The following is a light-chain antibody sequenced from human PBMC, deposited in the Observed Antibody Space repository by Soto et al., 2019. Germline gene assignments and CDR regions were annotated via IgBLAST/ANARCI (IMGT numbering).Light chain of an antibody. J-gene: IGLJ2*01. Sequence: QSALTQPPSASGSPGQSVTISCTGTSSDVGGYNYVSRYQQHPGEAPKVMIYEVSKRPSGVPDRFSGSKSGNTASLTVSGLQAEDEADYYCSSYGGRNNLLFGGGTKVTVL. V-gene: IGLV2-8*01. CDR3: SSYGGRNNLL. CDR1: SSDVGGYNY. CDR2: EVS.